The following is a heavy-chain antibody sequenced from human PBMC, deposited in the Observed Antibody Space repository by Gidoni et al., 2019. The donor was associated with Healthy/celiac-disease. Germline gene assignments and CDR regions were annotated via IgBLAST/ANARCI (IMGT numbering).Heavy chain of an antibody. CDR3: ARDEGSGSYSFDY. V-gene: IGHV3-33*01. CDR2: IWYDGSNK. D-gene: IGHD1-26*01. Sequence: QVQLVESGGGVVQPGRSLRLSCAASGFPFGSYGMRWVRRAPGKGLEWVAVIWYDGSNKYYADSVKGRFTISRDNSKNTLYLQMNSLRAEDTAVYYCARDEGSGSYSFDYWGQGTLVTVSS. CDR1: GFPFGSYG. J-gene: IGHJ4*02.